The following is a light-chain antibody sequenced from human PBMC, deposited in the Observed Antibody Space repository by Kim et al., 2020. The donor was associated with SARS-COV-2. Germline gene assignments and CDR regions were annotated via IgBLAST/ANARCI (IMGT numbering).Light chain of an antibody. CDR3: QVWDSSSDHVV. CDR2: YNS. Sequence: SYELTQPPSVSVAPGKTARITCGGNNIGSKSVHWYQQKPGQAPVLVIYYNSDRPSGIPERFSGSNSGNTATLTISRVEAGDDADYYCQVWDSSSDHVVFG. V-gene: IGLV3-21*04. J-gene: IGLJ2*01. CDR1: NIGSKS.